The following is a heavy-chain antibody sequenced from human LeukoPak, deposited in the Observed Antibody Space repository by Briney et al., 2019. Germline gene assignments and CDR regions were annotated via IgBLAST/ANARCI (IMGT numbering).Heavy chain of an antibody. CDR1: GFTFSSYW. V-gene: IGHV3-7*01. CDR2: IKQDGSEK. Sequence: GGSLRLSCAASGFTFSSYWMSWVRQAPGKGLEWVANIKQDGSEKYYVDSVKGRFTISRDNAKNSLYLQMNSLRAEDTAVYYCARDPYDFWSGYSGLFDYWGQGTLVTVSS. CDR3: ARDPYDFWSGYSGLFDY. D-gene: IGHD3-3*01. J-gene: IGHJ4*02.